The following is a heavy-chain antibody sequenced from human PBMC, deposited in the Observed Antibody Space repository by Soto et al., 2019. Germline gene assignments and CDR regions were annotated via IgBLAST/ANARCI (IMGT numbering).Heavy chain of an antibody. V-gene: IGHV2-5*02. Sequence: QITLKESGPTLVKPTQTLTLTCSFSGFSLSTSGVGVGWIRQPPGKALEWLALIYWDDDKRYSPSLKSRLTITKDTSKNQVVLTMTKMDPVDTATYYCVHANDFLSGTNWLDPWGQGTLVTVSS. CDR1: GFSLSTSGVG. D-gene: IGHD3-3*01. J-gene: IGHJ5*02. CDR3: VHANDFLSGTNWLDP. CDR2: IYWDDDK.